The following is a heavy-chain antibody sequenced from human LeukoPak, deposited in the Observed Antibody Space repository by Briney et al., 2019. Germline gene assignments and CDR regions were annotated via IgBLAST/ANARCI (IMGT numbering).Heavy chain of an antibody. V-gene: IGHV3-23*01. CDR2: ISGSGGST. J-gene: IGHJ5*02. D-gene: IGHD3-16*02. CDR1: GFTFSSYA. CDR3: AKGPYDYVWGSYRPETYNWFDP. Sequence: GGSPRLSCAASGFTFSSYAMSWVRQAPGKGLEWVSAISGSGGSTYYADSVKGRFTISRDNSENTLYLQMNSLRAEDTAVYYCAKGPYDYVWGSYRPETYNWFDPWGQGTLVTVSS.